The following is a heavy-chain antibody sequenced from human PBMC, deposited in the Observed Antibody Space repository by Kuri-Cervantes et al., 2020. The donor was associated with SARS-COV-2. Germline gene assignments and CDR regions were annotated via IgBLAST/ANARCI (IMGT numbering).Heavy chain of an antibody. D-gene: IGHD5-18*01. CDR2: ISSSSSYI. CDR1: GFTLTKYT. J-gene: IGHJ3*02. Sequence: GESLKISCVASGFTLTKYTMNWVRQAPGKALEWVSSISSSSSYIYYADSVKGRFTISRDNAKNSLYLQMNSLRAEDTAVYYCASGYRGRGFDIWGQGTMVTVSS. V-gene: IGHV3-21*01. CDR3: ASGYRGRGFDI.